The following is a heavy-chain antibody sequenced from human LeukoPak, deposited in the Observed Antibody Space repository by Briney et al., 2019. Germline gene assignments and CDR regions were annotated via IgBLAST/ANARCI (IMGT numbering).Heavy chain of an antibody. J-gene: IGHJ5*02. D-gene: IGHD2-15*01. CDR3: ARDAVVAALSGSWFDP. Sequence: GGSQRLSCAASGFTFSSYSMNWVRQAPGKGLEWVSSISSSSSYIYYADSVKGRFTISRDNAKNSLYLQMNSLRAEDTAVYYCARDAVVAALSGSWFDPWGQGTLVTVSS. CDR2: ISSSSSYI. V-gene: IGHV3-21*01. CDR1: GFTFSSYS.